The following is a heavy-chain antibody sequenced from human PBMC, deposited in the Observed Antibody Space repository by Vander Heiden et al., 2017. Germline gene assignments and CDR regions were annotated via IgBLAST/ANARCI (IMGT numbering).Heavy chain of an antibody. CDR2: SSSSGTFI. CDR1: GFTFSDRS. CDR3: ASDRKGLGYYYYGMEV. J-gene: IGHJ6*02. D-gene: IGHD2-15*01. Sequence: EVQLVESGGGLVKRGGSLRLSCAASGFTFSDRSMNWVRQAPGKGLEWVSSSSSSGTFIYYADSVKGRFTISRDNAQNSLYLQMNSLRAEDTAVYYCASDRKGLGYYYYGMEVWGQGTTVTVSS. V-gene: IGHV3-21*01.